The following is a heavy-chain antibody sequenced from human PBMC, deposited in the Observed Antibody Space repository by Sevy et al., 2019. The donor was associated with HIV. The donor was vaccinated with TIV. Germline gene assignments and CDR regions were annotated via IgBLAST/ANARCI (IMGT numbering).Heavy chain of an antibody. CDR3: AKDTSAAARRGAFDY. Sequence: GGSLRLSCVASGLTFDDYAMHWVRQAPGKGLEWVSGISWKSGGIGYADSVKGRFTISRDNVKNSLYLQMNSLRAEDTALYYCAKDTSAAARRGAFDYWGQGTLVTVSS. V-gene: IGHV3-9*01. CDR2: ISWKSGGI. CDR1: GLTFDDYA. D-gene: IGHD6-13*01. J-gene: IGHJ4*02.